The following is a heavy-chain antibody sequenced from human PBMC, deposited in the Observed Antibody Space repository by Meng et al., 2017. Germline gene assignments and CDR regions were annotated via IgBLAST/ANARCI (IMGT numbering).Heavy chain of an antibody. D-gene: IGHD2-2*01. J-gene: IGHJ6*02. V-gene: IGHV3-48*04. CDR2: ISRSGSNI. CDR1: GFTFSSYA. Sequence: GESLKISCAASGFTFSSYAMHWVRQAPGKGLEWVSYISRSGSNIYYADSVKGRFTISRDNAKNSLYLQMNSLRAEDTAVYYCARDGDEGCSSTSCLSHGVDVWGQGTTVTVSS. CDR3: ARDGDEGCSSTSCLSHGVDV.